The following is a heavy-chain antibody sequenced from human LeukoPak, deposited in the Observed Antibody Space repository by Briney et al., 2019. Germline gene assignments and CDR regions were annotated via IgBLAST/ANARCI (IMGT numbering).Heavy chain of an antibody. CDR1: GFTFISAW. D-gene: IGHD5-12*01. CDR3: STGGYD. J-gene: IGHJ4*02. V-gene: IGHV3-15*01. CDR2: IKSKTDGGTA. Sequence: PGGSLRLSCAASGFTFISAWMSWIRQAPGKGLEWVGRIKSKTDGGTAEYAAPVKGRFIISRDDSKNTLDLQMNSLKTEDTAVYYCSTGGYDWGQGTLVTVSS.